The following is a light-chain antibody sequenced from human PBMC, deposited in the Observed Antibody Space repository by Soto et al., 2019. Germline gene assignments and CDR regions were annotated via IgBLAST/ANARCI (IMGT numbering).Light chain of an antibody. Sequence: EIVVTQSTGTLSLSPGERATLSCRASQSVSSTHLAWYQQKPGQAPRLLIYGASSRAPGIPVRFSGSGSGTDLTFTISRLEPEDFAVYYCQHYSLSPEWTFGQGTKVEIK. CDR2: GAS. V-gene: IGKV3-20*01. J-gene: IGKJ1*01. CDR3: QHYSLSPEWT. CDR1: QSVSSTH.